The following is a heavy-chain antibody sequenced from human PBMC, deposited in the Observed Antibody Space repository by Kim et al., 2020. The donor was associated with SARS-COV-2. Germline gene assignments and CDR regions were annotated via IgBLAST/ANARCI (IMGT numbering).Heavy chain of an antibody. CDR2: ISRSGDRL. CDR1: GFSFSTSE. J-gene: IGHJ5*02. Sequence: GGSLRLSCAASGFSFSTSEMHWVRQAPGKGLEWVSSISRSGDRLDYADSVKGRFTISRDNAKNSMYLQMNSLRVEDTAVYYCARDLDIVPFDAWGQGTLVTVSS. D-gene: IGHD2-2*03. V-gene: IGHV3-48*03. CDR3: ARDLDIVPFDA.